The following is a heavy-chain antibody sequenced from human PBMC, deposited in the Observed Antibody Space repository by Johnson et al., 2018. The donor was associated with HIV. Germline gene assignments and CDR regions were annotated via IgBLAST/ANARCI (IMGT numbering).Heavy chain of an antibody. Sequence: QMQLVESGGGLVQPGGSLRLSCAASGFTFSTYAMHWVRQAPGKGLEWVAVIRYDGSNKYYADSVKGRFTISRDNSKNTLYLQMNSLRVEDTALYYCAKDGDDGDEADGTKGAFDIWGQGTMVTVSS. CDR2: IRYDGSNK. V-gene: IGHV3-30*02. CDR3: AKDGDDGDEADGTKGAFDI. J-gene: IGHJ3*02. CDR1: GFTFSTYA. D-gene: IGHD2-2*01.